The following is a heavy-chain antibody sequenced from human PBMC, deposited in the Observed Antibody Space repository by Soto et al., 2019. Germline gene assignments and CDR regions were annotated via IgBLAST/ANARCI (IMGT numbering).Heavy chain of an antibody. Sequence: ASVKVSCKASGYPFTTSYIHWVRHAPGQGLEWMGAINPSSGGTTYAQTFQGRVTMTTDTSTNSVYMELSSLRSEDTAVYYCSRVPSRRRGTFQWLVFWGQGTLVTVSS. CDR2: INPSSGGT. J-gene: IGHJ4*02. V-gene: IGHV1-46*03. D-gene: IGHD6-19*01. CDR3: SRVPSRRRGTFQWLVF. CDR1: GYPFTTSY.